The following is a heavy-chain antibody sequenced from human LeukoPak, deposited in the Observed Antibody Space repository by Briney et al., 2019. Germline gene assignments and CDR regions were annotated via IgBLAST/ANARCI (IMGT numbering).Heavy chain of an antibody. D-gene: IGHD3-9*01. J-gene: IGHJ4*02. V-gene: IGHV4-39*01. CDR2: IKFIGRT. CDR3: ARLTKGRYFDYIFAF. CDR1: GFSVSDPLSY. Sequence: SETLSLTCTVSGFSVSDPLSYWGWVRQPPGKGLEWIAEIKFIGRTSYHSSLNSRITMSVAPSKNQFSLKMTSLTAADTAVYFCARLTKGRYFDYIFAFWGQGILVTVSP.